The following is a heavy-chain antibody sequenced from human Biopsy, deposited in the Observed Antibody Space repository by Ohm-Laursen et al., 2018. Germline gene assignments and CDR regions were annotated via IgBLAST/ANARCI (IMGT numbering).Heavy chain of an antibody. V-gene: IGHV1-8*01. Sequence: SVKVSCKASGYSFSTYGVNWVRQARGQGLEWMGWMIPSSGKTGYAQRFQGRVTLTMNTSISAAYMELSGLRSEDTAVYFCARGYSRRVSIFEASIYWFDTWGQGTLVTVSS. CDR2: MIPSSGKT. CDR1: GYSFSTYG. D-gene: IGHD6-6*01. CDR3: ARGYSRRVSIFEASIYWFDT. J-gene: IGHJ5*02.